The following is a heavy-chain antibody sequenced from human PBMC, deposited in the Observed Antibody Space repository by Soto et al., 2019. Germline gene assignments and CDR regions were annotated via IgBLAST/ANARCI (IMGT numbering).Heavy chain of an antibody. CDR2: IYPGDSDT. CDR3: ARARSCTGGSCYSGYYYGMDV. Sequence: GDSLKISCKGSGYSFTSYWIGWVRQMPGKGLEWMGIIYPGDSDTRYSPSFQGQVTISPDKSISTAYLQWSSLKASDTAMYYCARARSCTGGSCYSGYYYGMDVWGKGATVTVSS. V-gene: IGHV5-51*01. CDR1: GYSFTSYW. D-gene: IGHD2-15*01. J-gene: IGHJ6*04.